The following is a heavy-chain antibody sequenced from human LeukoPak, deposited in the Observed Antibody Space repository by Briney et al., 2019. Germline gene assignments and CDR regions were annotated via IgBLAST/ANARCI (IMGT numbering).Heavy chain of an antibody. V-gene: IGHV3-7*01. Sequence: GGSLRLSCAASGFTFSSYWMTWVRQAPGKGLEWVANINQDGGEKYYVDSVKGRFTISRDNAKNSLYLQMHSLRAEDTAVYYCATDVGSGWPRLGGFHLWGQGTMVTVSS. CDR1: GFTFSSYW. J-gene: IGHJ3*01. CDR3: ATDVGSGWPRLGGFHL. CDR2: INQDGGEK. D-gene: IGHD6-19*01.